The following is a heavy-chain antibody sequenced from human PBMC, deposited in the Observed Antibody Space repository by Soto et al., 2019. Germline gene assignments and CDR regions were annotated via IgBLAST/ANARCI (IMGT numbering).Heavy chain of an antibody. CDR1: GFTFSSYW. D-gene: IGHD2-15*01. V-gene: IGHV3-7*01. Sequence: GGSLRLSCAASGFTFSSYWMSWVRQAPGKGLEWVAYIKQDGSKKYYVDSVKGRFTISRDNAKNSLYLQMNSLRAEDTAVYSCARDSAALNDAFDIWGQGTMVTVSS. J-gene: IGHJ3*02. CDR2: IKQDGSKK. CDR3: ARDSAALNDAFDI.